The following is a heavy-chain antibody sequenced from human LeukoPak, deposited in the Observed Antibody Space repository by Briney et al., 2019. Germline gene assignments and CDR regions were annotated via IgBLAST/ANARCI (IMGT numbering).Heavy chain of an antibody. CDR2: ISGSGGST. V-gene: IGHV3-23*01. Sequence: GGSLRLSCAASGFTFSSYAMSWVRQAPGKGLEWVSAISGSGGSTYYADSVKGRFTISRDNSKNTLYLQMNSLRAEDTAVYYCAKQLSHSGSLGCYYYGMDVWGQGTTVTVSS. J-gene: IGHJ6*02. D-gene: IGHD6-6*01. CDR1: GFTFSSYA. CDR3: AKQLSHSGSLGCYYYGMDV.